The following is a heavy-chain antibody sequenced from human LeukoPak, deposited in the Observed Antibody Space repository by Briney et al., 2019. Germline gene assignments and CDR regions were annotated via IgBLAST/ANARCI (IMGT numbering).Heavy chain of an antibody. CDR2: VIPNSGGA. CDR3: ARGAVLTGTEY. CDR1: GYTFTGYY. J-gene: IGHJ4*01. D-gene: IGHD3-9*01. V-gene: IGHV1-2*02. Sequence: ASVKVSCKASGYTFTGYYMHWVRQAPGQGLEWMGWVIPNSGGANYAQKFQGRVTMTRDASINTAYMELSSLRSDDTAVYYCARGAVLTGTEYWGHGTLVTVSS.